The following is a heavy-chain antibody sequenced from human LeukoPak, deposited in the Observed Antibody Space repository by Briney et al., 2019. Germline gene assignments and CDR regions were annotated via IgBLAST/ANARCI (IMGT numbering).Heavy chain of an antibody. J-gene: IGHJ4*02. Sequence: APVKVSCKASEGTFSSYAISWVRQAPGQGLEWMGGIIPIFGTANYAQKFQGRVTITADESTSTAYMELSSLRSEDTAVYYCASRRGVTTPPHFDYWGQGTLVTVSS. CDR1: EGTFSSYA. D-gene: IGHD4-17*01. V-gene: IGHV1-69*13. CDR2: IIPIFGTA. CDR3: ASRRGVTTPPHFDY.